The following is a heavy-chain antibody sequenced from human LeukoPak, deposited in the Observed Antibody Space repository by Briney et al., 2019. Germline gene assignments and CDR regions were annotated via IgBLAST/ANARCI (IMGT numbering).Heavy chain of an antibody. V-gene: IGHV3-30*03. CDR2: ISYDGSNK. CDR3: ARVDAFDI. J-gene: IGHJ3*02. CDR1: GFTFSSYW. Sequence: GGSLRLSCAASGFTFSSYWMSWVRQAPGKGLEWVAVISYDGSNKYYADSVKGRFTISRDNSKNTLYLQMNSLRAEDTAVYYCARVDAFDIWGQGTMVTVSS.